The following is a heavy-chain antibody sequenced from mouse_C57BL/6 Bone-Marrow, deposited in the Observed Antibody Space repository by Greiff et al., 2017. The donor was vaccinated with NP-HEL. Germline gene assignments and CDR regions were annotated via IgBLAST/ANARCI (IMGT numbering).Heavy chain of an antibody. CDR3: ARSITTVEAWFAY. CDR2: IWWDDDK. J-gene: IGHJ3*01. D-gene: IGHD1-1*01. Sequence: QVTLKECGPGILQPSQTLSLTCSFSGFSLSTFGMGVGWIRQPSGKGLEWLAHIWWDDDKYYNPALKSRLTISKDTSKNQVFLKIANVDTADTATYYCARSITTVEAWFAYWGQGTLVTVSA. V-gene: IGHV8-8*01. CDR1: GFSLSTFGMG.